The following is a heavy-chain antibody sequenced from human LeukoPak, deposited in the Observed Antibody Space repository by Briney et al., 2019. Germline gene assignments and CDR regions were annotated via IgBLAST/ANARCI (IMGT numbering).Heavy chain of an antibody. V-gene: IGHV1-18*01. CDR3: ARDRNLREDFDS. Sequence: ASVKVSCKASGYTFTSYGISWVRQAPGQGLQWMGWISAYNGNTNYAQKLRGRVTMTTDTSTSTAYMELRSLRSDDTAVYYCARDRNLREDFDSWGQGTLVTVSS. J-gene: IGHJ4*02. CDR1: GYTFTSYG. CDR2: ISAYNGNT. D-gene: IGHD5/OR15-5a*01.